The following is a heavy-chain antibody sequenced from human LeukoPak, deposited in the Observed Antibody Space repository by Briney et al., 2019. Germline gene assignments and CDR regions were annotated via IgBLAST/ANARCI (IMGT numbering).Heavy chain of an antibody. J-gene: IGHJ4*02. CDR2: ISPSSTYI. CDR3: AREEGYSGYDFWY. V-gene: IGHV3-21*01. CDR1: GFTFSSYA. D-gene: IGHD5-12*01. Sequence: KAGGSLRLSCAASGFTFSSYAMSWVRQAPGKGLEWVSSISPSSTYIYYGDSVKGRFTISRDNAKKSVYLQMNSLRAEDTAVYYCAREEGYSGYDFWYWGQGTLVTVSS.